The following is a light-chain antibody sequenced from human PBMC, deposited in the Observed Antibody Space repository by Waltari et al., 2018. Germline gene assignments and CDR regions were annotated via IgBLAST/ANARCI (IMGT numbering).Light chain of an antibody. Sequence: EIVLTQSPGTLSLSPGERATLSCRASQTVSRYLAWYQQKPGQAPRLLIYDASSRATGIPDRFSGSGSGTDFSLTISRLGPEDFAVYYCQKYGTLPATFGQGTKVQMK. J-gene: IGKJ1*01. CDR2: DAS. CDR3: QKYGTLPAT. CDR1: QTVSRY. V-gene: IGKV3-20*01.